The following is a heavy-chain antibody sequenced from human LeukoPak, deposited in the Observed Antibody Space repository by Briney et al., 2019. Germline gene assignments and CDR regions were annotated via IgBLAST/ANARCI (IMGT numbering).Heavy chain of an antibody. V-gene: IGHV4-4*02. Sequence: ASGTLSLTCAVSGGSISSSNWWSWVRQPPGKGLEWIGEIYHSGSTNYNPSLKSRVTISVDKSKNQFSLKLSSVTVADTAVYYCARAYYDFWSGYYYTFDYWGQGTLVTVSS. J-gene: IGHJ4*02. D-gene: IGHD3-3*01. CDR2: IYHSGST. CDR1: GGSISSSNW. CDR3: ARAYYDFWSGYYYTFDY.